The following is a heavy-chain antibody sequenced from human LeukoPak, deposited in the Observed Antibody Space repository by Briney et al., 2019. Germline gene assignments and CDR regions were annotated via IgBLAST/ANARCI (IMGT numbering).Heavy chain of an antibody. CDR2: IKSKSDGGAT. J-gene: IGHJ4*02. V-gene: IGHV3-15*01. CDR1: EFTFSNAW. Sequence: PGGSLRLSCAASEFTFSNAWMSWVRQAPGKGLEWVGRIKSKSDGGATDYAAPVKGRFTISRDDSTNTLYLQMNSLKNEDTAVYYCSTVDNSGSSPPFDYWGQGTLVTVSS. CDR3: STVDNSGSSPPFDY. D-gene: IGHD6-19*01.